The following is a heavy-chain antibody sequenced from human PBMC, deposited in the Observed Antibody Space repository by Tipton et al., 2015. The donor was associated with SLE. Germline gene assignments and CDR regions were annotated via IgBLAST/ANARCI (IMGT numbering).Heavy chain of an antibody. CDR1: GGSISSRNW. CDR3: ARDPRGGDAFDI. J-gene: IGHJ3*02. D-gene: IGHD3-10*01. CDR2: IDHSGST. Sequence: TLSLTCAVYGGSISSRNWWSWIRQPPGKGLEWIGEIDHSGSTNYNPSLESRVTISVDTSKNQFSLKLSSVTAADTAVYYCARDPRGGDAFDIWGQGTMVTVSS. V-gene: IGHV4-4*02.